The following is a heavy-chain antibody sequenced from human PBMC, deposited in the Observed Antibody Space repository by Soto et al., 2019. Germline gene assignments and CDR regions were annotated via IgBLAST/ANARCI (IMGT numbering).Heavy chain of an antibody. CDR2: IIPIFGTA. J-gene: IGHJ6*02. Sequence: SVKVSCKASGGTFSSYAISWVRQAPGQGLEWMGGIIPIFGTANYAQKFQGRVTITADESTSTAYMELSSLRSEDTAVYYCARDLALRYFDWPLDYYYYGMDVWGQGTTVTVSS. V-gene: IGHV1-69*13. D-gene: IGHD3-9*01. CDR3: ARDLALRYFDWPLDYYYYGMDV. CDR1: GGTFSSYA.